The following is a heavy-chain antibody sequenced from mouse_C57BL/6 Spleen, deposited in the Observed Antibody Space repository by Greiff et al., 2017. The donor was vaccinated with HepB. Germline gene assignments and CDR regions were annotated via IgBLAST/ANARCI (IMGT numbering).Heavy chain of an antibody. V-gene: IGHV1-78*01. J-gene: IGHJ4*01. Sequence: VQLQQSDAELVKPGASVKISCKVSGYTFTDHTIHWMKQRPEQGLEWIGYIYPRDGSTKYNEKFKGKATLTADKSSSTAYMQLNSLTSEDSAVYFCARSRYYDYDEGVGDAMDYWGQGTSVTVSS. D-gene: IGHD2-4*01. CDR1: GYTFTDHT. CDR2: IYPRDGST. CDR3: ARSRYYDYDEGVGDAMDY.